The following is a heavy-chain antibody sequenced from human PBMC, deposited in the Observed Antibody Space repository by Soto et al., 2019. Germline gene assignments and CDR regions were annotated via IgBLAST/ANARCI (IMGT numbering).Heavy chain of an antibody. CDR3: AKPPKTYDHILDFDY. V-gene: IGHV3-23*01. J-gene: IGHJ4*02. D-gene: IGHD3-9*01. CDR1: GFTFSSYA. Sequence: PGGSLRLSCAASGFTFSSYAMSWVRQAPGKGLEWVSFISGSGGSTYYADSVKGRFTISRDNSKNPLYLQMNSLRAEDTAVYYCAKPPKTYDHILDFDYWGQGTLVTVSS. CDR2: ISGSGGST.